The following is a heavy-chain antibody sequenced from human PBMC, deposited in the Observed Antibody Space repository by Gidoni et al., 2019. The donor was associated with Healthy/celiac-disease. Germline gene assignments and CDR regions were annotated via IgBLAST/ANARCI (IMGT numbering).Heavy chain of an antibody. V-gene: IGHV3-30*07. CDR3: AREPRGAVAGTFDY. Sequence: RFTISRDNSKNTLYLQMNSLRAEDTAVYYCAREPRGAVAGTFDYWGQGTLVTVSS. D-gene: IGHD6-19*01. J-gene: IGHJ4*02.